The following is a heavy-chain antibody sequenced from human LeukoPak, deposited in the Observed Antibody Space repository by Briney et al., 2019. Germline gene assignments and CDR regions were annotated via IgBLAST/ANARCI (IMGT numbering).Heavy chain of an antibody. D-gene: IGHD6-13*01. J-gene: IGHJ4*02. CDR1: GGSISSSSYY. V-gene: IGHV4-39*07. CDR2: INHSGST. Sequence: SETLSLTCTVSGGSISSSSYYWGWIRQPPGKGLEWIGEINHSGSTNYNPSLKSRVTISVDTSKNQFSLKLSSVTAADTAVYYCARGPYSSSWYRFDYWGQGTLVTASS. CDR3: ARGPYSSSWYRFDY.